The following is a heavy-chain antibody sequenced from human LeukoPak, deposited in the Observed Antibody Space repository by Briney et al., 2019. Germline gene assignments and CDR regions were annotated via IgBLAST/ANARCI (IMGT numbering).Heavy chain of an antibody. V-gene: IGHV4-30-2*01. CDR3: AKSTAPPHYGLDV. J-gene: IGHJ6*02. D-gene: IGHD5/OR15-5a*01. Sequence: SETLSLTCAVSGGSISSGGYSWSWIRQPPGKALECLGYIYYGDKTYYNPSLRSRLTMSVDTSKNQFSLELKSVTAADTAVYFCAKSTAPPHYGLDVWGQGTTVTVSS. CDR2: IYYGDKT. CDR1: GGSISSGGYS.